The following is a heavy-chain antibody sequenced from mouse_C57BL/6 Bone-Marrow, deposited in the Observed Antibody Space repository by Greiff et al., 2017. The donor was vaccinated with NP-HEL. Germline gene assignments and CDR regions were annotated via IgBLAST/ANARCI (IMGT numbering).Heavy chain of an antibody. CDR1: GFTFSDYG. V-gene: IGHV5-17*01. Sequence: EVKVVESGGGLVKPGGSLKLSCAASGFTFSDYGMHWVRQAPEKGLEWVAYISSGSSTIYYADPVKGRFTLSRATAKTTLFLQMTSLRSEDTAMYYCARTRGNYDDYYAMDYWGQGTSVTVSS. CDR3: ARTRGNYDDYYAMDY. J-gene: IGHJ4*01. D-gene: IGHD2-1*01. CDR2: ISSGSSTI.